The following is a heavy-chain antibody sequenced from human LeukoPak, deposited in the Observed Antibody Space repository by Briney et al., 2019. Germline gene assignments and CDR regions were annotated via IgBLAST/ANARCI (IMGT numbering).Heavy chain of an antibody. CDR2: ISSSSTYI. Sequence: PGGSLRLSCAASGFTFSTYSMNWVRQAPGKGLEWVSSISSSSTYIYYADSVKGRFTISRDNAKNSLYLQMNSLRAEDTAVYYCARDGAAYGSGSYYRRDFDYWGQGTLVTVSS. D-gene: IGHD3-10*01. V-gene: IGHV3-21*01. CDR1: GFTFSTYS. J-gene: IGHJ4*02. CDR3: ARDGAAYGSGSYYRRDFDY.